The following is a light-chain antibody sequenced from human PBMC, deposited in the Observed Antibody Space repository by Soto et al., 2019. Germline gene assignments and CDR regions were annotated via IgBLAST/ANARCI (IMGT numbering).Light chain of an antibody. CDR1: QSISSY. Sequence: EIVLTQSTATLSLSPGERATMSCRASQSISSYLAWLQQKPGQAPRLILYDASSSATGIPARFSGSGSGTDFTLTISSVESEDSAAYYCQQRYNRYTFGQGTKLEIK. J-gene: IGKJ2*01. CDR2: DAS. V-gene: IGKV3-11*01. CDR3: QQRYNRYT.